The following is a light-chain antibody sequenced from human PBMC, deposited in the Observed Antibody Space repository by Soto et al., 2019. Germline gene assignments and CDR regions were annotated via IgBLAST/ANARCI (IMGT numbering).Light chain of an antibody. V-gene: IGKV3-20*01. CDR1: QSVSSSY. CDR2: GAS. CDR3: QQYGSSGT. Sequence: EIVLTQSPGTLSFSPGERATLTCRASQSVSSSYLAWFPQKPGQAPRLLIYGASNRATGIPDRFSGSGSGTDFTLTISRLEPEDFAVYYCQQYGSSGTFGQGTKVDI. J-gene: IGKJ1*01.